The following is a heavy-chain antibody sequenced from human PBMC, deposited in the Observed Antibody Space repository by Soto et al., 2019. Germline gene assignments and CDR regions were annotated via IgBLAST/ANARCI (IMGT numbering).Heavy chain of an antibody. Sequence: PSETLSLTCTVSGGSISSYYWSWIRQPPGKGLEWIGYIYYSGSTNYNPSLKSRVTISVDTSKNQFSLKLSSVTAADTAVYYCARVMVRGVIIKKYYFDYWGQGTLVTVSS. J-gene: IGHJ4*02. D-gene: IGHD3-10*01. CDR3: ARVMVRGVIIKKYYFDY. V-gene: IGHV4-59*01. CDR1: GGSISSYY. CDR2: IYYSGST.